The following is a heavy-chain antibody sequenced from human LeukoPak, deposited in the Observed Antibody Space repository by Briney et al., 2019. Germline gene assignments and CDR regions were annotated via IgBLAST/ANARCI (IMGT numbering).Heavy chain of an antibody. V-gene: IGHV3-21*01. J-gene: IGHJ4*02. D-gene: IGHD4-17*01. CDR3: ARESEMLGYGDYGVDY. CDR2: ISSSSSYI. Sequence: PGGSLRLSCAASGFTFSSYAMSWVRQAPGKGLEWVPSISSSSSYIYYADSVKGRFTISRDNAKNSLYLQMNSLRAEDTAVYYCARESEMLGYGDYGVDYWGQGTLVTVSS. CDR1: GFTFSSYA.